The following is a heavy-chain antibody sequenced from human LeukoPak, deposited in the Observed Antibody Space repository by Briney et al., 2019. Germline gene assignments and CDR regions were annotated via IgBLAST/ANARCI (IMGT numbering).Heavy chain of an antibody. CDR1: GGSIDSYH. CDR3: ARQSLAYYYDSSGRYYFDY. J-gene: IGHJ4*02. CDR2: IYTSGST. Sequence: SETLSLTCTVSGGSIDSYHWSWIRHPAGRGLEWIGRIYTSGSTNYNPSLKSRVTISVDTSKNQFSLKLSSVTAADTAVYYCARQSLAYYYDSSGRYYFDYWGQGTLVTVSS. D-gene: IGHD3-22*01. V-gene: IGHV4-4*07.